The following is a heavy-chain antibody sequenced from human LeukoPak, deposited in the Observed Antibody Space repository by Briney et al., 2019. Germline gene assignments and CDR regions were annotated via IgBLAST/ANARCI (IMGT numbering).Heavy chain of an antibody. D-gene: IGHD6-19*01. V-gene: IGHV3-23*01. CDR3: AKGYSSAWYYFDC. J-gene: IGHJ4*02. CDR1: GFTFSSYA. CDR2: ISGSGGST. Sequence: GRSLRLSCAASGFTFSSYAMSWVRQAPGKGLEWVSAISGSGGSTNYAGSVKGRFTISRDNSENTLYLQLNSLRAEDTALYYCAKGYSSAWYYFDCWGQGTLVTVSS.